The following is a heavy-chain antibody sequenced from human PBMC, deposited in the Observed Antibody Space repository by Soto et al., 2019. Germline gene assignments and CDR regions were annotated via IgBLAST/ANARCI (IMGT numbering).Heavy chain of an antibody. CDR3: ARENYYGSGTYFRLDV. J-gene: IGHJ6*02. Sequence: QVQLQESGPGLVKPSETLSLTCTVSGDSISTYYWSWIRQPPGKGLEWIGYLYDSGSTHYNPSLKSRVTISVDTSKNQFSLKLTSATAADTAVYYCARENYYGSGTYFRLDVWGQGTRVTVSS. D-gene: IGHD3-10*01. CDR2: LYDSGST. CDR1: GDSISTYY. V-gene: IGHV4-59*01.